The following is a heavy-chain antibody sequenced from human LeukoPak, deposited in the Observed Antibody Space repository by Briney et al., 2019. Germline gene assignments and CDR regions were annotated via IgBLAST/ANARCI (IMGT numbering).Heavy chain of an antibody. CDR1: GFTFSSYG. Sequence: GGSLRLSCAASGFTFSSYGMHWVRQAPDKGLEWVAFIWYDGSRKYYADSVRGGFTISRDNSKNTLYLQMNSLRAEDTAMYYCAKVSLNMVNDAFDIWGQGTMVSVSS. CDR3: AKVSLNMVNDAFDI. V-gene: IGHV3-30*02. J-gene: IGHJ3*02. D-gene: IGHD4/OR15-4a*01. CDR2: IWYDGSRK.